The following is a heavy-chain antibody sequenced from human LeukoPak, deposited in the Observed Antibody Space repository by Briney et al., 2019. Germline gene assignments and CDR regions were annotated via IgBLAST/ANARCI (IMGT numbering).Heavy chain of an antibody. D-gene: IGHD3-16*01. CDR2: ISSSSTI. CDR3: ARVAPLVITFGGVTFDY. J-gene: IGHJ4*02. CDR1: GFTFSNYG. Sequence: GGSLRLSCSASGFTFSNYGMHWVRQAPGKGLEWVSYISSSSTIYYADSVKGRFTISRDNAKNSLYLQMNSLRAEDTAVYYCARVAPLVITFGGVTFDYWGQGTLVTVSS. V-gene: IGHV3-48*04.